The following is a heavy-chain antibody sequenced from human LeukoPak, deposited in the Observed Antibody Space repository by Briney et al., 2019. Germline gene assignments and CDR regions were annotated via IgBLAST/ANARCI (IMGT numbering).Heavy chain of an antibody. J-gene: IGHJ4*02. D-gene: IGHD1-14*01. Sequence: PGGSLRLSCAASGFTFRDHYMGWVRQAPGQGLAWVSYISSSSHYTNYVVSVRGRFIISRDNAKDSLYLQMNSLRVDDTAIYYCVRETTEGAKDYWGQGTQVTVSS. V-gene: IGHV3-11*05. CDR1: GFTFRDHY. CDR3: VRETTEGAKDY. CDR2: ISSSSHYT.